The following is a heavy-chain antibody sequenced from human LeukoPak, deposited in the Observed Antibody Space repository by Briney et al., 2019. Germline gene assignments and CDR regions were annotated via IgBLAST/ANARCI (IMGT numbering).Heavy chain of an antibody. CDR2: IYHSGST. CDR3: AREGQLPTSYNWFDP. D-gene: IGHD2-2*01. CDR1: GYSISSGYY. J-gene: IGHJ5*02. V-gene: IGHV4-38-2*02. Sequence: SETLSLTCAVSGYSISSGYYWGWIRQPPGKGLEWIGSIYHSGSTYYNPSLKSRVTISVDTSKNQFSLKLSSVTAADTAVYYCAREGQLPTSYNWFDPCGQGTLVTVSS.